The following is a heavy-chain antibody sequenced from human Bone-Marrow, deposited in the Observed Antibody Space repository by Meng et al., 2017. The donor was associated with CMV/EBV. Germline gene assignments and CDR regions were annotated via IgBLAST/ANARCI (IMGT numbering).Heavy chain of an antibody. Sequence: SGYHLNSYGISWVRQAPVQGLEWMGWISAYNGNTNDAQKLQGRVTMTTDTSTSTAYMELRSLRSDDTAVYYCARVLDLGIDNWFDPWGQGTLVTVSS. J-gene: IGHJ5*02. V-gene: IGHV1-18*01. D-gene: IGHD7-27*01. CDR3: ARVLDLGIDNWFDP. CDR2: ISAYNGNT. CDR1: GYHLNSYG.